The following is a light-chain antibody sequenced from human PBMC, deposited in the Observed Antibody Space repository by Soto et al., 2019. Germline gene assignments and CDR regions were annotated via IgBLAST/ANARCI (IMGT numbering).Light chain of an antibody. Sequence: ELVLTQSPVTLSLSPGERATLSCRASQRVGGNYLAWYQQKRGQSPRLLIYDASSRATDIPDRFSGSGSGTYFTLTITNVEPEDFAVYYCQQYGSRTWTFGQGTKLEMK. V-gene: IGKV3-20*01. CDR1: QRVGGNY. CDR3: QQYGSRTWT. CDR2: DAS. J-gene: IGKJ1*01.